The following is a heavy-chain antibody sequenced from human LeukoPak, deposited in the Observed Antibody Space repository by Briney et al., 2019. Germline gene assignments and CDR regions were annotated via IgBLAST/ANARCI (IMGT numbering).Heavy chain of an antibody. Sequence: SETLSLTCTVSGDSISTSNSYWGWIRQPPGTGLEWIGSIYYSGNTYYNASLKSRVTISVDTSKNQFSLKLSSVTAADTAVYYCARDYGDEYDAFDIWGQGTMVTVSS. CDR3: ARDYGDEYDAFDI. V-gene: IGHV4-39*07. D-gene: IGHD4-17*01. CDR1: GDSISTSNSY. CDR2: IYYSGNT. J-gene: IGHJ3*02.